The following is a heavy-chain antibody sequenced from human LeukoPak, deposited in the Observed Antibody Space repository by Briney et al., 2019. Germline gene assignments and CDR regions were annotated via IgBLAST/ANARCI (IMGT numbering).Heavy chain of an antibody. CDR2: INHSGST. CDR3: ARAVRGLAEAPYYYYYMYV. J-gene: IGHJ6*03. CDR1: GGSFSGYY. V-gene: IGHV4-34*01. Sequence: SETLSLTCAVYGGSFSGYYWSWIRQPPGKGLEWIGEINHSGSTNYNPSLKSRVTISVDTSKNQFSLKLSSVTAADTAVYYCARAVRGLAEAPYYYYYMYVWGKGTTVTVSS. D-gene: IGHD2-15*01.